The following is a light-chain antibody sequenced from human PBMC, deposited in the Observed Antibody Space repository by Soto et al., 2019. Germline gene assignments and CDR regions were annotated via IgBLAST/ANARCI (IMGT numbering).Light chain of an antibody. CDR3: QQLNSYPLT. J-gene: IGKJ3*01. Sequence: DIQLTQSPSFLSASVGDRVTITCRASQGISSYLAWYQQKPGKAPKLLIYAASTLQSGVPSRFSGSGSGTEFTLTISSLQPEDSATYYCQQLNSYPLTFGPGTKVDFK. V-gene: IGKV1-9*01. CDR1: QGISSY. CDR2: AAS.